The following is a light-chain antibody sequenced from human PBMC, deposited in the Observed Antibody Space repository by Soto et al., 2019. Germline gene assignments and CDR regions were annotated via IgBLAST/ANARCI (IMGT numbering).Light chain of an antibody. Sequence: EIVLTQSPGTLSLSPGERATLSCRASQSVSSSYLAWYQQKPGQAPRLLIYGASSRATGIPDRFSGSGSGTDFTLPISRVEPEDFAVYYCQQYGSSPPWTFGQGTKVESK. CDR1: QSVSSSY. V-gene: IGKV3-20*01. CDR2: GAS. J-gene: IGKJ1*01. CDR3: QQYGSSPPWT.